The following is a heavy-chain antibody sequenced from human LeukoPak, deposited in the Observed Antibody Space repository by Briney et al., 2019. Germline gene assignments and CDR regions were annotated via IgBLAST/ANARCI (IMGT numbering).Heavy chain of an antibody. D-gene: IGHD1-26*01. Sequence: PGGSLRLSCAASGFTFSSYSMNWVRQAPGKGLEWVSSISSSSSYIYYADSLKGRFTISRDNAKNSLYLQMNSLRAEDTAVYYCARELIVGAFDYWGQGTLVTVSS. CDR3: ARELIVGAFDY. J-gene: IGHJ4*02. V-gene: IGHV3-21*01. CDR1: GFTFSSYS. CDR2: ISSSSSYI.